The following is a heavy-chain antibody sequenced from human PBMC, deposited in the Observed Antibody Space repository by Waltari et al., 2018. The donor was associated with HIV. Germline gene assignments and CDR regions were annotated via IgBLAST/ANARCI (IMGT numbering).Heavy chain of an antibody. CDR1: GGSFSGYY. J-gene: IGHJ3*02. CDR3: ARRARDAFAI. Sequence: QVQLPQWGAGLLKPSETLSLTCAVYGGSFSGYYWSWIRQPPGKGLVWIGEIKQSGTNNYNPSLQSRVTRAVNTAKNQVSRKLSSVTVADTAVEYCARRARDAFAIWGQETMVTGSS. D-gene: IGHD6-6*01. V-gene: IGHV4-34*01. CDR2: IKQSGTN.